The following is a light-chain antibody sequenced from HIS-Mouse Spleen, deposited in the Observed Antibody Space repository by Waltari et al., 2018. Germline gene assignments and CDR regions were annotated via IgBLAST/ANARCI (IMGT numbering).Light chain of an antibody. V-gene: IGLV2-18*02. Sequence: QSALTQPPSVSGSPGQSVTISCTGTSSDVGSYNRVSWYQQPPGTAPKLMIYEVSSRPSVVPDRFSGSTSGNTASLTISGLQAEDEADYYCSSYTSSSTYVFGTGTKVTVL. CDR3: SSYTSSSTYV. CDR1: SSDVGSYNR. J-gene: IGLJ1*01. CDR2: EVS.